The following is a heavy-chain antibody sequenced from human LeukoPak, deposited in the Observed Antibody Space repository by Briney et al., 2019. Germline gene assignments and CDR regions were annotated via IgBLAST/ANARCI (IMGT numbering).Heavy chain of an antibody. J-gene: IGHJ4*02. CDR2: IFYNGNT. CDR3: ARVWSGYFDY. Sequence: SETLSLTCTVSGGSISPYYWSWVRQPPGKGLEWIAYIFYNGNTNYNPSLRSRVTISVDSSKNQFSLKLSSVTAADTAVYYCARVWSGYFDYWGQGTLVTVSS. CDR1: GGSISPYY. D-gene: IGHD3-3*01. V-gene: IGHV4-59*08.